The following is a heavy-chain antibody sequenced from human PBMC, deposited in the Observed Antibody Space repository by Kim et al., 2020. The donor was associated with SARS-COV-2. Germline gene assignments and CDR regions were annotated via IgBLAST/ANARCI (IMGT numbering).Heavy chain of an antibody. J-gene: IGHJ4*02. CDR3: ARVGSGKWFGELLHIDY. Sequence: SETLSLTCTVSGGSISSGGYYLSWIRQHPGKGLEWIGYIYYSGSTYYNPSLKSRVTISVDTSKNQFSLKLSSVTAADTAVYYCARVGSGKWFGELLHIDYWGQGTLVTVSS. V-gene: IGHV4-31*03. D-gene: IGHD3-10*01. CDR1: GGSISSGGYY. CDR2: IYYSGST.